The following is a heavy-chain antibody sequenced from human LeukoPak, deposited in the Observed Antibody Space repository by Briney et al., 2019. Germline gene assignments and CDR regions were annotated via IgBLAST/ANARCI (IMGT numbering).Heavy chain of an antibody. Sequence: GESLKISCKGSGYSFTSYWIGWVRQMPGKGLEWMGIIYPGDSDTRYSPSFQGQVTISADKSISTAYLQWSSLRASDTAMYHCARPLTTVANDAFDIWGQGTMVTVSS. D-gene: IGHD4-23*01. CDR2: IYPGDSDT. CDR1: GYSFTSYW. J-gene: IGHJ3*02. CDR3: ARPLTTVANDAFDI. V-gene: IGHV5-51*01.